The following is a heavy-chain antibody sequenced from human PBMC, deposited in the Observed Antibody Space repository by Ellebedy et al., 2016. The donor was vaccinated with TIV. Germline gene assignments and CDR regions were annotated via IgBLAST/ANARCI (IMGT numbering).Heavy chain of an antibody. J-gene: IGHJ6*03. CDR1: GGSISSSSYY. D-gene: IGHD2-2*02. CDR3: ARGVLDCSSTSCYTWVLSYYYYYMDV. CDR2: IYYSGST. Sequence: SETLSLTXTVSGGSISSSSYYWGWIRQPPGKGLEWIGSIYYSGSTYYNPSLKSRVTISVDTSKNQFSLKLSSVTAADTAVYYCARGVLDCSSTSCYTWVLSYYYYYMDVWGKGTTVTVSS. V-gene: IGHV4-39*01.